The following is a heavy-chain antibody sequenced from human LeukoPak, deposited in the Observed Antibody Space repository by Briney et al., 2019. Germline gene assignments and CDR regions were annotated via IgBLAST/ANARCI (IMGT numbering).Heavy chain of an antibody. CDR1: GGSFSGYY. Sequence: SETLSLTCAVYGGSFSGYYWSWIRQPPGKGLEWIGEINHSGSTNYNPSLKSRVTISVDTSKNQFSLKLSSVTAADTAVYYCARGSRTGAFDIWGQGTMVTVSP. CDR3: ARGSRTGAFDI. CDR2: INHSGST. J-gene: IGHJ3*02. D-gene: IGHD1-14*01. V-gene: IGHV4-34*01.